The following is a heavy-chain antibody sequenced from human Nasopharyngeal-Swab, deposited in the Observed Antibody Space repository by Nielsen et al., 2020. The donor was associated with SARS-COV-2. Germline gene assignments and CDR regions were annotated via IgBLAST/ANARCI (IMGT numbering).Heavy chain of an antibody. J-gene: IGHJ6*04. CDR3: ARHFRGGDV. CDR2: IYYTGST. Sequence: ESLKISCTVSGGSISPYYWGWIRQPPGKGLEWIGYIYYTGSTNYNPPLKSRLTISVDRSKNQFSLRLSSVTAADTAVYYCARHFRGGDVWGNGTTVTVSS. V-gene: IGHV4-59*08. CDR1: GGSISPYY. D-gene: IGHD3-10*01.